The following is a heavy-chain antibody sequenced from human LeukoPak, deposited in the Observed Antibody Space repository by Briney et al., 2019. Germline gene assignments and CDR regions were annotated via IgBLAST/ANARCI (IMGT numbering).Heavy chain of an antibody. J-gene: IGHJ3*02. V-gene: IGHV4-59*01. CDR2: IYYSGST. D-gene: IGHD6-13*01. CDR1: GGSISRYY. Sequence: PSETLSLTCTVPGGSISRYYWSWVRQPPRKGLEWIGYIYYSGSTNYTPSLKNRVTISVDTSKNQFSLKLSSVTAADTAVYYCARDLATAATADRAFDIWGQGTMVTVSS. CDR3: ARDLATAATADRAFDI.